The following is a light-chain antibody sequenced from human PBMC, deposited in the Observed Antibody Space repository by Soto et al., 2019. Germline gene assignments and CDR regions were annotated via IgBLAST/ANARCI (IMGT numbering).Light chain of an antibody. CDR3: QQYGSLPIT. J-gene: IGKJ5*01. V-gene: IGKV3-20*01. Sequence: EIVLTQSPCTLSLSPGERATLSCRTSQSVSSSYLACYQQKPGQAPRLLVYVASSRAAGIPDRFSGSGSGTDFTLTISRLEPEDFAVYYCQQYGSLPITFGQGTRLEIK. CDR1: QSVSSSY. CDR2: VAS.